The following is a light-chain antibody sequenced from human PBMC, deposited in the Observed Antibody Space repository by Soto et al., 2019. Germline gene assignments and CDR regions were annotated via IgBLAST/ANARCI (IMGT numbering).Light chain of an antibody. CDR1: SSDVGGYNY. J-gene: IGLJ1*01. CDR2: EVS. V-gene: IGLV2-14*01. CDR3: NSYTSSSTYV. Sequence: QSVLTQPGSVSGSPGQSITMSCTGTSSDVGGYNYVSWYQQHPGKAPKLMIYEVSNRPSGVSNRFSGSKSGNTASLTISGLQAEDEADYYCNSYTSSSTYVFGTGTKVTVL.